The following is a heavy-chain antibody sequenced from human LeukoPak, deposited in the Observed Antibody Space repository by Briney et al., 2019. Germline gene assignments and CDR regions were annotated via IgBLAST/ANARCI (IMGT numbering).Heavy chain of an antibody. CDR3: ARVRGDFETD. CDR1: GGSISSYY. D-gene: IGHD3-16*01. CDR2: RYYSGST. V-gene: IGHV4-59*01. J-gene: IGHJ1*01. Sequence: SETLSLTCSVSGGSISSYYWTWIRQPPGKRLEWIGYRYYSGSTTYNPSLKSRVTISVDTSKSQFSLKLISVTAADTAIYYCARVRGDFETDWGQGTLVTVSP.